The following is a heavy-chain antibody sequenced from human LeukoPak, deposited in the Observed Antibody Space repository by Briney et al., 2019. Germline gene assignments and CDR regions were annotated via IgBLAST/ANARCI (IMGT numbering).Heavy chain of an antibody. J-gene: IGHJ4*02. V-gene: IGHV3-23*01. CDR2: ISSSGGST. Sequence: GGSLRLSCAASRFTFSSYGMSWVRQAPGKGLEWVSGISSSGGSTYYADSVKGRFTISRDNSRNTLYLQMNSLRAEDTAVYYCARDSALAQAVMFDYWGQGTLVTVSS. D-gene: IGHD6-19*01. CDR3: ARDSALAQAVMFDY. CDR1: RFTFSSYG.